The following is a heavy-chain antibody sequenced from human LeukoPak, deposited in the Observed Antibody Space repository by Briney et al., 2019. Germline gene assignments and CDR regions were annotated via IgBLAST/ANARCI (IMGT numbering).Heavy chain of an antibody. D-gene: IGHD3-22*01. CDR1: GYSFTSYW. V-gene: IGHV5-51*01. Sequence: GESLQISCKGSGYSFTSYWIGWVGQMPGKGLEWRGIIYPGDSDTRYSPSFQGQVTISADKSISTAYLQWSSLKASDTAMYYCASNGYDSSGYYYVWGQGTLVTVSS. J-gene: IGHJ4*02. CDR2: IYPGDSDT. CDR3: ASNGYDSSGYYYV.